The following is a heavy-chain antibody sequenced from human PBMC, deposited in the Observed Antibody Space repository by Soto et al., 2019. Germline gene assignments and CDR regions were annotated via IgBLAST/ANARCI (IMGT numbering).Heavy chain of an antibody. CDR1: GGSCVGLG. Sequence: EMLRVRCGVEGGSCVGLGGRCIRQPPGKGLEWIGRIYTSGSTNYNPSLKSRVTMSVDTSKNQCSLKLSSVTAADTAVYYCARPLKPAQWDYWRHGTPVTVSS. D-gene: IGHD2-8*01. J-gene: IGHJ4*01. CDR2: IYTSGST. CDR3: ARPLKPAQWDY. V-gene: IGHV4-59*10.